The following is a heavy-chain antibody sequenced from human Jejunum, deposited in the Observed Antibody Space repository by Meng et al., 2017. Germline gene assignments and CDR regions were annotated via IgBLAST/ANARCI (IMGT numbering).Heavy chain of an antibody. V-gene: IGHV4-4*02. D-gene: IGHD3-10*01. CDR2: IDNRGSA. J-gene: IGHJ5*02. CDR3: ATHFGFSFDP. CDR1: VDSISGTKW. Sequence: QVQLQGSGPGLVKPSGTLSLTCAVSVDSISGTKWWSWVRRPPGKGLDWIGQIDNRGSASYNPSLKSRVTMSVDKSKNQMSLELTSVTAADTAVYFCATHFGFSFDPWGQGTLVTVSS.